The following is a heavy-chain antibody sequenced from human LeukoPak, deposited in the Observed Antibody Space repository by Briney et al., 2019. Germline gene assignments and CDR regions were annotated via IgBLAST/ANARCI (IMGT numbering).Heavy chain of an antibody. V-gene: IGHV4-59*01. J-gene: IGHJ3*01. Sequence: SETLSLTCTVSGGSINSYYWSWIRQPPGKGLEWIGYIYYSGSTKYNPSLKSRVTISVDTSNYQFSLNLISVTAADTAVYYCARVGADTRAFDPWGQGTMVTVSS. CDR1: GGSINSYY. D-gene: IGHD2-15*01. CDR2: IYYSGST. CDR3: ARVGADTRAFDP.